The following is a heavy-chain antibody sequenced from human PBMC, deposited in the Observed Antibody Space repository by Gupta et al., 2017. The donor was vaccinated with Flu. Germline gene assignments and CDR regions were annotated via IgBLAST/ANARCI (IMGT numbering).Heavy chain of an antibody. CDR2: INHVGAT. Sequence: QELLQQWGAGLVKPSETLSLTCAYSGGSFSAYYWSWIRQSPQKGLEWIGEINHVGATNYNPSFKSRVTLSVDPSKSQFSLKMTSVTAADTAYYSCARGRNFAFDPWGQGALVTVSS. CDR3: ARGRNFAFDP. J-gene: IGHJ5*02. V-gene: IGHV4-34*01. CDR1: GGSFSAYY. D-gene: IGHD1-14*01.